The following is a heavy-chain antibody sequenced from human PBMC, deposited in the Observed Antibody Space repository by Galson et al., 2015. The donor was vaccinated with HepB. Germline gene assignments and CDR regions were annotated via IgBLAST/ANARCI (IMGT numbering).Heavy chain of an antibody. D-gene: IGHD4-17*01. CDR3: ARPNVEYDYGSFPAN. CDR2: IIPIFGTA. CDR1: GGTFSSYA. Sequence: QSGAEVKKPGESLRISCKASGGTFSSYAISWVRQAPGQGLEWMGGIIPIFGTANYAQKFQGRVTITADESTSTAYMELSSLRSEDTAVYYCARPNVEYDYGSFPANWGQGTLVTVSS. V-gene: IGHV1-69*01. J-gene: IGHJ4*02.